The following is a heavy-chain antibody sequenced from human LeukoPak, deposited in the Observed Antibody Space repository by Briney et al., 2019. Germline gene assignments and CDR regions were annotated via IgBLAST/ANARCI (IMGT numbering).Heavy chain of an antibody. V-gene: IGHV3-30*02. CDR3: AKDLQQWLVSPYYYYMDV. CDR2: IRYDGSNI. Sequence: PGGSLRLSCAASGFTFTRYGMHWVRQAPGKGPEWVAFIRYDGSNIHYADSVKGRFTVSRDNSNLYLQMNSLGAEDMAVYYCAKDLQQWLVSPYYYYMDVWGNGTTVTVSS. D-gene: IGHD6-19*01. J-gene: IGHJ6*03. CDR1: GFTFTRYG.